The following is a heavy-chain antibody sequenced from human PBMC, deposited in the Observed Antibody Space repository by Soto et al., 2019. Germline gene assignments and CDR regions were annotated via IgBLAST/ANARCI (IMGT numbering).Heavy chain of an antibody. J-gene: IGHJ5*02. D-gene: IGHD5-18*01. CDR3: VRALRHTAMVYPWFDP. V-gene: IGHV4-31*03. Sequence: KPSETLSLTCTVSGASVSTGAYYWGWVRQRPGRGLEWIGYVYESGYTYYNMSLKSRLTISLDRSNNQFSLGLTPVTAADTAVYYCVRALRHTAMVYPWFDPCGEGTLFT. CDR1: GASVSTGAYY. CDR2: VYESGYT.